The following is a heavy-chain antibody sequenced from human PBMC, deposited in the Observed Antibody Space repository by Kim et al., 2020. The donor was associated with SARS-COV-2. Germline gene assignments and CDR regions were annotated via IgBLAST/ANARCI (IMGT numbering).Heavy chain of an antibody. CDR2: T. D-gene: IGHD3-16*01. CDR3: AKETPSLGYAEN. J-gene: IGHJ4*02. V-gene: IGHV3-23*01. Sequence: TYYAGSVKGRFTISRDHAKDTVYLQMSSLRAEDTAIYYCAKETPSLGYAENWGQGTLVTVSS.